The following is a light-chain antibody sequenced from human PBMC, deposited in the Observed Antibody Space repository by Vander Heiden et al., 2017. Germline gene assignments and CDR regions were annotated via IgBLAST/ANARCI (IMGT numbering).Light chain of an antibody. Sequence: SYDLTQPPSVSLSPGQTARITCSGAALPKQYAYWYQQKPGQAPVLVIYKDSERPSGIPERFSGSSSGTTVTLTISGVQAEDEADYYCQSADSSGTYVVFGGGTKLTVL. CDR2: KDS. V-gene: IGLV3-25*03. J-gene: IGLJ2*01. CDR3: QSADSSGTYVV. CDR1: ALPKQY.